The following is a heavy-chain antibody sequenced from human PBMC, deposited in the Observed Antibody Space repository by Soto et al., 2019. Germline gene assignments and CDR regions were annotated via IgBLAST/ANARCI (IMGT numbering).Heavy chain of an antibody. J-gene: IGHJ3*02. Sequence: SETLSLTCTVSGGSISSYYWSWIRQPPGKGLEWIGYIYYSGSTNYNPSLKSRVTKSVDTSKNQFSLKLSSVTAADTAGYYWARTTATTRAAFDIWGQGTMVTVSS. V-gene: IGHV4-59*01. CDR2: IYYSGST. CDR3: ARTTATTRAAFDI. D-gene: IGHD4-17*01. CDR1: GGSISSYY.